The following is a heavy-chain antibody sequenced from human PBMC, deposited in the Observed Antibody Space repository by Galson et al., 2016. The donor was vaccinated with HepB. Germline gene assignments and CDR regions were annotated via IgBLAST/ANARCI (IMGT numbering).Heavy chain of an antibody. CDR3: ARDRRYNSGWGHYYDPESFDS. CDR2: INQDGSEK. CDR1: GFTVSGTY. D-gene: IGHD6-19*01. Sequence: SLRLSCAASGFTVSGTYMSWARQAPEKGLEWVAHINQDGSEKHYVDSVQGRFTVSRDNAENSLYLHMNSLRAEDTAVYYCARDRRYNSGWGHYYDPESFDSWGQGTLVTVSS. J-gene: IGHJ4*02. V-gene: IGHV3-7*03.